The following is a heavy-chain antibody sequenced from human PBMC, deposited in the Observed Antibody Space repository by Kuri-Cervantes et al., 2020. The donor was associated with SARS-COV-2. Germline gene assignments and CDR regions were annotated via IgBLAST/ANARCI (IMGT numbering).Heavy chain of an antibody. V-gene: IGHV4-39*01. Sequence: SETLSLTCTVSGGSISSSSYYWGWIRQPPGKGLEGFGSIYYSGSTYYNPSLKSRVTISVDASKNQFSLKLSSVTAADTAVYYCARLLPGPVDYWGQGTLVTVSS. CDR1: GGSISSSSYY. CDR2: IYYSGST. D-gene: IGHD3-16*01. J-gene: IGHJ4*02. CDR3: ARLLPGPVDY.